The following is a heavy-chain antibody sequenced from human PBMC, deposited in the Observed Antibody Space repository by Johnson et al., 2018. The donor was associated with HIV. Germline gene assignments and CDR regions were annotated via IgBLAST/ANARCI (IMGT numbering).Heavy chain of an antibody. CDR1: VFTFSDYY. D-gene: IGHD5-12*01. V-gene: IGHV3-11*04. CDR2: ISSSGSTI. Sequence: QVQLVESGGGLVKPGGSLRLSCAASVFTFSDYYMSWIRQAPWKGLEWVSYISSSGSTIYYADSVKGRFTISRDNAKNSLYLQMNSLRAEDTAVYYCARDQKVQPSGYLDAFDIWGQGTMVTVSS. CDR3: ARDQKVQPSGYLDAFDI. J-gene: IGHJ3*02.